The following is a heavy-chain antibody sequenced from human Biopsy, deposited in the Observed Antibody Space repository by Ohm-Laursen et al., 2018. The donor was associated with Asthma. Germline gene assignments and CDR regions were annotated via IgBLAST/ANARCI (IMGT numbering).Heavy chain of an antibody. V-gene: IGHV1-3*01. CDR1: GYTFIHFA. CDR3: ASPSSSREILYYYYNMDI. D-gene: IGHD6-13*01. CDR2: INAGDGNT. J-gene: IGHJ6*02. Sequence: ASVKVSCKASGYTFIHFAIHWVRQAPGQRLEWMGWINAGDGNTKYSQKFQGRVTISADIFTKTAYLEVSSLRSDDTAVYYCASPSSSREILYYYYNMDIWGQGTTVTV.